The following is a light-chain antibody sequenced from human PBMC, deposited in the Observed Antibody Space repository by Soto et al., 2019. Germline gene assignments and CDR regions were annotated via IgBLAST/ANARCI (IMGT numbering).Light chain of an antibody. V-gene: IGLV1-44*01. Sequence: QAVQSHPRSACWTPGHVVTISCSGSNSNIGSDTVNWYQQLPGTAPKLLIYSDNQRPSGVPDRFSGSKSGTSASLAISGLQSGDEADYYCATWDDSLNGYVFGTGTNVTVL. CDR2: SDN. J-gene: IGLJ1*01. CDR1: NSNIGSDT. CDR3: ATWDDSLNGYV.